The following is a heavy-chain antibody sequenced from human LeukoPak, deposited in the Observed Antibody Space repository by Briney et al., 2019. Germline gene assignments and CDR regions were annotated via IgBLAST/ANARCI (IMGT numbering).Heavy chain of an antibody. CDR3: AGEDGVGATWHYHYYYGMDV. CDR2: IKQDGSEK. Sequence: GGSLRLSCAASGFTFSSYWMSWVRQAPGKGLEWVANIKQDGSEKYYVDSVKGRFTISRDNAKNSLYLQMNSLRAEDTAVYYCAGEDGVGATWHYHYYYGMDVWGQGTTVTVSS. D-gene: IGHD1-26*01. V-gene: IGHV3-7*01. J-gene: IGHJ6*02. CDR1: GFTFSSYW.